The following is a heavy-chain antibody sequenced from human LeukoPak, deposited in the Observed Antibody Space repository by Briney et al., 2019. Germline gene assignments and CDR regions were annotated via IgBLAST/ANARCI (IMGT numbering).Heavy chain of an antibody. CDR1: GGSISSYY. Sequence: SETLSLTCTVSGGSISSYYWSWIRQPPGKGLEWIGYIYYSGSTNYNPSLKSRVTISVDTSKNQFSLKLSSVTAADTAVYYCARDRGYCSGGSCQTLFDYWGQGTLVTVSS. CDR2: IYYSGST. CDR3: ARDRGYCSGGSCQTLFDY. V-gene: IGHV4-59*01. D-gene: IGHD2-15*01. J-gene: IGHJ4*02.